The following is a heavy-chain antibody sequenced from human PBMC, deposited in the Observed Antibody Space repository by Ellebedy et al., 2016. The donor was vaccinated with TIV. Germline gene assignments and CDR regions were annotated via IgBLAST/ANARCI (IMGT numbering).Heavy chain of an antibody. J-gene: IGHJ4*02. CDR1: GYTFTNYT. V-gene: IGHV1-3*01. CDR2: INAGNGHT. Sequence: AASVKVSCKASGYTFTNYTLHWVRQAPGQRLEWMGWINAGNGHTKYSQNFQGRVTITRDTSVSTAYMELRSLRFEDTAVFYCARGSNWYKEGSYWGQGTLVTVSS. CDR3: ARGSNWYKEGSY. D-gene: IGHD6-13*01.